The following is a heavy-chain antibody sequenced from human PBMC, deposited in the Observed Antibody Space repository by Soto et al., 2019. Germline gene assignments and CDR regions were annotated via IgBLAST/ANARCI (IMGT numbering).Heavy chain of an antibody. CDR2: IYYSGST. J-gene: IGHJ4*02. CDR3: ARDRLGDTDF. Sequence: PSETLSLTCTVSGGSISSYYWSWIRQPPGKGLEWIGYIYYSGSTNYNPSLKSRVTISLDTSKNQFSLKLSSMTTADTAVYYCARDRLGDTDFCGQGILVTVSS. V-gene: IGHV4-59*01. D-gene: IGHD3-10*01. CDR1: GGSISSYY.